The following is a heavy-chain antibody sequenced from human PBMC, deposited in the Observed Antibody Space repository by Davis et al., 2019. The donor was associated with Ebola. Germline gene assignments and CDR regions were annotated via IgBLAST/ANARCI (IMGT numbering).Heavy chain of an antibody. V-gene: IGHV7-4-1*02. CDR2: IDTNTGNP. J-gene: IGHJ3*02. CDR3: ARDGPSMLDI. CDR1: GFTFSNHA. Sequence: GESLKISCTASGFTFSNHAINWVRQAPGQGLEWMGCIDTNTGNPAYAQRVTGRFAFSLDTSVSTAYLQITSLQAEDTALYYCARDGPSMLDIWGQGTMVTVSS.